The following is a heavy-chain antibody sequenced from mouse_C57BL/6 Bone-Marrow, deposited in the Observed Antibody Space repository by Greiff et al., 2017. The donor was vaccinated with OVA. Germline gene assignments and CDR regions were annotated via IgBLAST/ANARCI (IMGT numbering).Heavy chain of an antibody. Sequence: VQLQQSGAELVRPGASVKLSCKASGYTFTDYYINWVKQRPGQGLEWIARIYPGSGNTYYNEKFKGKATLTAEKSSSTAYMQLSSLTSEDSAVYFCARADYYGSSYDAMDYWGQGTSVPVSS. CDR2: IYPGSGNT. CDR1: GYTFTDYY. V-gene: IGHV1-76*01. D-gene: IGHD1-1*01. CDR3: ARADYYGSSYDAMDY. J-gene: IGHJ4*01.